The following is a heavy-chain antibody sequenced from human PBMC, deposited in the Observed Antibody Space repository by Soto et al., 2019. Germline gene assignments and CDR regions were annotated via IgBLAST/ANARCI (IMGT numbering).Heavy chain of an antibody. CDR3: ARSESSGWFTFDS. CDR1: GYTFTDYY. Sequence: QVQLVQSGAEVKKPGASVKVSCKASGYTFTDYYIHWLRQAPGQGLEWMGWVNTESGGTNYAQEFRAWVTVTRDTSINTVYMELSRLRSGDTALYYCARSESSGWFTFDSWGQGTLVSISS. V-gene: IGHV1-2*04. CDR2: VNTESGGT. D-gene: IGHD6-19*01. J-gene: IGHJ4*02.